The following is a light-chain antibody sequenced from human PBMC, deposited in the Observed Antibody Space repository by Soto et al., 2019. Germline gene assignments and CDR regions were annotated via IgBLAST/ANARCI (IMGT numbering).Light chain of an antibody. V-gene: IGLV1-47*01. CDR3: AAWDDSLSGL. CDR1: SSNIGSNY. Sequence: QSVLTQPPSASGTPGQRVTISCYGSSSNIGSNYVYWYQQLPGTAPKLLIYRNNQRPSGVPDRFSGSKSGTSASLAISGLRSEDEADYYCAAWDDSLSGLFGGGTKLTVL. J-gene: IGLJ2*01. CDR2: RNN.